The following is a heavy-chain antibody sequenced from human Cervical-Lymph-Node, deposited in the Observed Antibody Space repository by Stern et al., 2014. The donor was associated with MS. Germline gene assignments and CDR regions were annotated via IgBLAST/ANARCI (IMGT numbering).Heavy chain of an antibody. CDR1: GGSFNNYY. J-gene: IGHJ5*02. CDR2: IYQDGST. Sequence: QVQLVQSGPGLVKPSETLSLTCTVSGGSFNNYYWSWIRQPPGKGLAWIGYIYQDGSTKYNPSLKSRVTISLHTSKKQFSLRLTSVTAADTAVYYCARVDDCSGGTCFSTSWFDPWGQGTLVTVSS. CDR3: ARVDDCSGGTCFSTSWFDP. V-gene: IGHV4-59*01. D-gene: IGHD2-15*01.